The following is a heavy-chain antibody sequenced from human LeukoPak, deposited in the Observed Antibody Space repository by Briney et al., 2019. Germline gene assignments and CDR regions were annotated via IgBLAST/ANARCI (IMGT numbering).Heavy chain of an antibody. Sequence: SETLSLTCAVYGGSFSGYYWSWIRQPPGKGLEWIGEINHSGSTNYNPSLKSRVTISVDTSKNQFSLKLGSVTAADTAVYYCARIRGYSYGYFDYWGQGTLVTVSS. D-gene: IGHD5-18*01. J-gene: IGHJ4*02. V-gene: IGHV4-34*01. CDR3: ARIRGYSYGYFDY. CDR1: GGSFSGYY. CDR2: INHSGST.